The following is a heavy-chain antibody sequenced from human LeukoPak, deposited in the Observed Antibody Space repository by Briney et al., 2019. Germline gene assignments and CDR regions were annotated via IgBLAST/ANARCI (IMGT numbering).Heavy chain of an antibody. CDR2: INHSGST. CDR3: AREGYYYDSSGYYKYFDY. Sequence: SETLSLTCAVCGGSFSGYYWSWIRQPPGKGLEWIGEINHSGSTNYNPSLKSRGTISVDTSKNQFSLKLSSVTAADTAVYYCAREGYYYDSSGYYKYFDYWGQGTLVTVSS. J-gene: IGHJ4*02. V-gene: IGHV4-34*01. D-gene: IGHD3-22*01. CDR1: GGSFSGYY.